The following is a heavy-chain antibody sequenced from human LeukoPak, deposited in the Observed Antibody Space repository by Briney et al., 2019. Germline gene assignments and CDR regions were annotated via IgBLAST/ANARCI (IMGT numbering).Heavy chain of an antibody. CDR3: ARDYGQHGAYFDY. CDR1: GFTFSSYA. D-gene: IGHD4-17*01. V-gene: IGHV3-23*01. CDR2: ISGSGGST. Sequence: WGSLRLSCAASGFTFSSYAMSWVRQAPGKGLEWVSAISGSGGSTYYADSVKGRFTISRDNAKNSVYLQMNSLRDEDTAVYYCARDYGQHGAYFDYWGQGTLVTGSS. J-gene: IGHJ4*02.